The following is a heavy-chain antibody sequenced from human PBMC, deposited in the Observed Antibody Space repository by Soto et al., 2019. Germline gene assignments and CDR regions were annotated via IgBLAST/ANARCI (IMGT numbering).Heavy chain of an antibody. D-gene: IGHD1-1*01. CDR1: GGSISSGGYF. J-gene: IGHJ4*02. CDR3: ARGVLY. Sequence: QVQLQESGPGLVKPSQTLSLTCTVSGGSISSGGYFWSWIRQPPGKGLEWIGNIFYSGTTYYNPSLKGRVTISVATSKNQFSLQLSSVTAADTAVYFCARGVLYWGQGTLVTVSS. V-gene: IGHV4-31*03. CDR2: IFYSGTT.